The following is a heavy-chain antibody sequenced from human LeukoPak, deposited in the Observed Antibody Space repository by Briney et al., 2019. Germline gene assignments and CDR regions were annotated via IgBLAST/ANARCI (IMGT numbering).Heavy chain of an antibody. CDR3: ASQMATNDY. CDR1: GGSIGSYY. D-gene: IGHD5-24*01. J-gene: IGHJ4*02. CDR2: IYYSGST. V-gene: IGHV4-59*01. Sequence: SETLSLTCTVSGGSIGSYYWSWIRQPPGKGLEWIGYIYYSGSTNYNPSLKSRVTISVDTSKNQFSLKLSSVTAADTAVYYCASQMATNDYWGQGTLVTVSS.